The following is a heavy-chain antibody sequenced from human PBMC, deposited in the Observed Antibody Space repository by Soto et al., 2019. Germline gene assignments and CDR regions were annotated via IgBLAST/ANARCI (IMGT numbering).Heavy chain of an antibody. CDR1: GYTFTGYY. V-gene: IGHV1-2*04. D-gene: IGHD4-17*01. Sequence: QVQLVQSGAEVKKPGASVKVSCKASGYTFTGYYMHWVRQAPGQGLEWMGWINPNSGGTNYAQKFQGWVTMTRDTSISTAYMELSRLRSDDTAVYYCARDFGEGPAIPGVDYYYYGMDVWGQGTTVTVSS. J-gene: IGHJ6*02. CDR3: ARDFGEGPAIPGVDYYYYGMDV. CDR2: INPNSGGT.